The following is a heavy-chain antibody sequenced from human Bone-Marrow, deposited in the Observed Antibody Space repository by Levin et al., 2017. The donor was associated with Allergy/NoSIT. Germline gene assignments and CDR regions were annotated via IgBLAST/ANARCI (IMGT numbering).Heavy chain of an antibody. CDR3: ATHRHYYYMDV. CDR2: IYHSGTA. V-gene: IGHV4-38-2*01. CDR1: GSTVTSGYY. D-gene: IGHD3-10*01. Sequence: PSETLSLTCDVSGSTVTSGYYWGWVRQPPGKGLEWIGTIYHSGTAYYNPSLRSRVTISLDTSKNQYSLRLTSVTAADTAVYFCATHRHYYYMDVWGNGTTVTVSS. J-gene: IGHJ6*03.